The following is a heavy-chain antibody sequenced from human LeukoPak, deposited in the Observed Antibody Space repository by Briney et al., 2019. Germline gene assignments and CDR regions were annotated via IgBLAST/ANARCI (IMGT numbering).Heavy chain of an antibody. CDR1: GFTFSSYA. V-gene: IGHV3-23*01. J-gene: IGHJ4*02. D-gene: IGHD3-16*02. CDR2: ISGSGGST. Sequence: PGGSLRLSCAASGFTFSSYAMSWVRQAPGKGLEWVSAISGSGGSTYYADSVKGRFTISRDNSKNTLYLQMNSLRAEDTAVYYCAKDFDYVWGSYRYDYFDYWGRGTLVTVSS. CDR3: AKDFDYVWGSYRYDYFDY.